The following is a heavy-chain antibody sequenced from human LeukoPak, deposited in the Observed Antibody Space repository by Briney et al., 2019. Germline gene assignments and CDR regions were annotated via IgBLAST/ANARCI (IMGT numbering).Heavy chain of an antibody. J-gene: IGHJ4*02. V-gene: IGHV3-64*01. CDR3: ARRSSAPTNYFDY. CDR1: GFSFSTYA. CDR2: ISGNGGTT. D-gene: IGHD5-12*01. Sequence: GGSLRLSCAASGFSFSTYAMYCGRQAPGKGLEYVSTISGNGGTTYYANSVKGRFTISRDNSKNTLYLQMGSLRPEDTAVYFCARRSSAPTNYFDYWGQGTLVTVSS.